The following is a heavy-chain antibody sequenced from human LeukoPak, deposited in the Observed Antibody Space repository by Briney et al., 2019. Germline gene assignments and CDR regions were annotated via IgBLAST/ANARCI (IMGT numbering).Heavy chain of an antibody. CDR2: ISGSGGST. V-gene: IGHV3-23*01. Sequence: GGSLRLSCAASGFTFSSYSMSWVRQAPGKGLEWVSAISGSGGSTYYADSVKGRFTISRDNSKNTLYLQMNSLRAEDTAVYYCAKEGSRYSSGWSHFDYWGQGTLVTVSS. CDR1: GFTFSSYS. CDR3: AKEGSRYSSGWSHFDY. J-gene: IGHJ4*02. D-gene: IGHD6-19*01.